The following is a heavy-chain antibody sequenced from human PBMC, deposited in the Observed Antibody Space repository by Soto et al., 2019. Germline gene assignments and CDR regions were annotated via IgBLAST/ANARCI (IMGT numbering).Heavy chain of an antibody. CDR3: ARRPPRKRQPGHAFDI. D-gene: IGHD6-13*01. V-gene: IGHV4-61*01. Sequence: PSETLSLTCTVSGGSVSSGSYYWRWIRQPPGKGLEWIGYIYYSGSTNYNPSLKSRVTISVDTSKNQFSLKLSSVTAADTAVYYCARRPPRKRQPGHAFDIWGQGTMVTGS. J-gene: IGHJ3*02. CDR2: IYYSGST. CDR1: GGSVSSGSYY.